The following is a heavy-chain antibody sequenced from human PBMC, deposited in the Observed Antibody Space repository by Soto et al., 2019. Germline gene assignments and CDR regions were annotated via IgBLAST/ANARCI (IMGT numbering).Heavy chain of an antibody. CDR1: GYSFTNFH. CDR2: IDPSGGIT. Sequence: ASVKASCKASGYSFTNFHIHWVRQAPGQGLEWMGMIDPSGGITRDAQRLQGRITMTRDASTSTVYMELRSLTSEDTAVYYCARDVSGHDNYETIGYYFDHWGQGALVTVSS. D-gene: IGHD3-22*01. V-gene: IGHV1-46*01. CDR3: ARDVSGHDNYETIGYYFDH. J-gene: IGHJ4*02.